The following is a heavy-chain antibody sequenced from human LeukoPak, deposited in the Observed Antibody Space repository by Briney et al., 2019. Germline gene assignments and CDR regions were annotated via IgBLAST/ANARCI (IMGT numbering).Heavy chain of an antibody. Sequence: GGSLRLSCAASGFTFGSYGMSWVRQAPGKGLEWVSIISGSGGSTYHADCVKGRFTISRDNSKNTLYLQMNSLRAEDTAVYHCAKRVSTFGGVLAPDFDYWGQGNLVTVSS. CDR1: GFTFGSYG. CDR3: AKRVSTFGGVLAPDFDY. D-gene: IGHD3-16*02. CDR2: ISGSGGST. J-gene: IGHJ4*02. V-gene: IGHV3-23*01.